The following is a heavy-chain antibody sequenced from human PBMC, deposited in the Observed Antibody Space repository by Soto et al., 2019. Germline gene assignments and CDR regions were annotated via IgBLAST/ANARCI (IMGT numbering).Heavy chain of an antibody. Sequence: QLQLQESGPGLVKPSQTLSLTCTVSGGSVSSGGYYWGWIRQHPGKGLEWLGYIYYAGSTYYNPSLKSRVTVSMDASKNQFSLKQSSVTAADTAMYCCGRGPRATVVYTFESWGQGTEVTVSS. D-gene: IGHD1-20*01. CDR2: IYYAGST. V-gene: IGHV4-31*03. CDR1: GGSVSSGGYY. CDR3: GRGPRATVVYTFES. J-gene: IGHJ3*01.